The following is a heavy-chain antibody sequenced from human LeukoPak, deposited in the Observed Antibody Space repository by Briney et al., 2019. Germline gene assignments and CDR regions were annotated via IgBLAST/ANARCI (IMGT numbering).Heavy chain of an antibody. V-gene: IGHV3-48*01. CDR1: GFTFSSYS. Sequence: GGSLRLSCAASGFTFSSYSMNWVRQAPGEGLEWVSYISSSSSTIYYADSVKGRFTISRDNAKNSLYLQMNSLRAEDTAVYYCARDEPAYYYDSSGYSDAFDIWGQGTMVTVSS. J-gene: IGHJ3*02. D-gene: IGHD3-22*01. CDR2: ISSSSSTI. CDR3: ARDEPAYYYDSSGYSDAFDI.